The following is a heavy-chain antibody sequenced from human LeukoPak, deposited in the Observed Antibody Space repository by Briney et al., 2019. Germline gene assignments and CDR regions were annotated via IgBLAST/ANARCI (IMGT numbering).Heavy chain of an antibody. CDR1: GFTFDDYA. Sequence: GGSLRLSCAAYGFTFDDYAMQWARHAPGEGLEWVSGLSWNSGSIGYADCVKGRFTISRHNAKYSLYLQMNSLRAEDTALYYCAKDNGKKPRYYFDYWGQGTLVTVSS. D-gene: IGHD1-1*01. J-gene: IGHJ4*02. V-gene: IGHV3-9*01. CDR2: LSWNSGSI. CDR3: AKDNGKKPRYYFDY.